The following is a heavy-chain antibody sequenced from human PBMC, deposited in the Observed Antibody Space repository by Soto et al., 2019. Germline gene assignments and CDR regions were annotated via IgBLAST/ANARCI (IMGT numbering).Heavy chain of an antibody. CDR2: IYHSGST. D-gene: IGHD2-2*01. Sequence: SETLSLTCAVSAGSISSGGYSWSWIRQPPGKGLEWIGYIYHSGSTYYNPSLKSRVTISVDRSKNQFSLKLNSVTAADTAVYYCARQPSRWGQGTLVTVSS. CDR1: AGSISSGGYS. V-gene: IGHV4-30-2*01. J-gene: IGHJ4*02. CDR3: ARQPSR.